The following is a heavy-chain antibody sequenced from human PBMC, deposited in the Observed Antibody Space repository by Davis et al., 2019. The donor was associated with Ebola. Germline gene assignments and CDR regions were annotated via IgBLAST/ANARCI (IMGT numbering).Heavy chain of an antibody. CDR2: ISAYYGTT. D-gene: IGHD3-10*01. CDR3: AREAEVDGSRFFLH. J-gene: IGHJ1*01. V-gene: IGHV1-18*01. Sequence: ASVKVSCKASGYTFTTYGISWVRQAPGQGLEWMGWISAYYGTTNYAQSLQGRVTMTRDTSTSTAHMELRGLRSDDTAVYYCAREAEVDGSRFFLHWGQGTLVTVSS. CDR1: GYTFTTYG.